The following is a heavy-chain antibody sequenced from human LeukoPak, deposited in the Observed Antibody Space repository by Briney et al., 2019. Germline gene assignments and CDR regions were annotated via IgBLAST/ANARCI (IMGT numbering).Heavy chain of an antibody. CDR2: IDTDGSST. J-gene: IGHJ4*02. V-gene: IGHV3-74*01. CDR1: GFTLSSYW. CDR3: ARDLSSGPGY. Sequence: GGSLRLSCAASGFTLSSYWMHWVRQTPEKGLVWVSRIDTDGSSTIYADSVKGRFTISRDNAKNTLFLQMNSLRAEDTAVYYCARDLSSGPGYWGQGTLVTVSS. D-gene: IGHD6-19*01.